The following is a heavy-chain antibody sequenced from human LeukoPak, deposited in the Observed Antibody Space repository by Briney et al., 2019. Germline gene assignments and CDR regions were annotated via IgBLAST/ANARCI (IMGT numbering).Heavy chain of an antibody. Sequence: GGSLRLSCAASGFTFSSYSMNWVRQAPGKGLEWVSSISSTSSYIYYADSVKGRFTISRDNVKNSLFLQMNSLRAEDTAVYYCARELMGLTMIVVVNPIDYWGQGTLVTVSS. CDR3: ARELMGLTMIVVVNPIDY. CDR1: GFTFSSYS. D-gene: IGHD3-22*01. J-gene: IGHJ4*02. CDR2: ISSTSSYI. V-gene: IGHV3-21*01.